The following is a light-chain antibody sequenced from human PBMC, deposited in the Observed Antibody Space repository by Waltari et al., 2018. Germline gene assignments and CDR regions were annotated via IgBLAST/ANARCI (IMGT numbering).Light chain of an antibody. J-gene: IGLJ1*01. CDR2: RSN. V-gene: IGLV1-47*01. CDR3: AAWDDSLSVSYV. CDR1: IPTIGRDS. Sequence: QPALPQPPSASGTPGQTVPISCSGRIPTIGRDSVFWYQQLPGTAPNLLIYRSNQLPSRVPDRFSGSTSGTSASLAISGLRSEDEADYYCAAWDDSLSVSYVFGSWTKVTV.